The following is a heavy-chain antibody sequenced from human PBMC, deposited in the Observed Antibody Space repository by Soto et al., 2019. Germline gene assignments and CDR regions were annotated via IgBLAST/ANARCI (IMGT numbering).Heavy chain of an antibody. CDR1: GCTFSSYT. D-gene: IGHD3-10*01. J-gene: IGHJ4*02. CDR2: IKHDGSGK. CDR3: ARDQPGGFDY. V-gene: IGHV3-7*01. Sequence: PGETLRLTCAASGCTFSSYTISWVRLAPGTGLERVANIKHDGSGKSYVNPAKDRFTTSRDNAKNTLYLKMNSLRAEDSAVYYCARDQPGGFDYWGQGTLVT.